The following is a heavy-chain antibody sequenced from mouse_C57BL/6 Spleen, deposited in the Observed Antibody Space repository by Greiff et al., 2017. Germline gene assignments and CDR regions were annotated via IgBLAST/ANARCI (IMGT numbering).Heavy chain of an antibody. CDR3: TRTGTVY. CDR2: IDPETGGT. J-gene: IGHJ2*01. D-gene: IGHD4-1*01. Sequence: VQLQQSGAELVRPGASVPLSCKASGYTFTDYEMHWVKQTPVHGLEWIGAIDPETGGTAYNQKFKGKAILTADTSSSTAYMERRSLTSEDSAVYYCTRTGTVYWGQGTTLTVSS. V-gene: IGHV1-15*01. CDR1: GYTFTDYE.